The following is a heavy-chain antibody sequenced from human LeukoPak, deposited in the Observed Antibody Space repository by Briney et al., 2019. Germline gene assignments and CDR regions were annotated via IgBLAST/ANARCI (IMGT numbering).Heavy chain of an antibody. V-gene: IGHV3-9*01. CDR1: GFTFDDYA. Sequence: GGSLRLSCAASGFTFDDYAMHWVRHAPGKGLEWVSGISWNSGSIGYADSVKGRFTISRDNAKNSLYLQMNSLRAEDTALYYCAKAPGSGSYSSPSAGYFDYWGQGTLVTVSS. CDR2: ISWNSGSI. D-gene: IGHD3-10*01. CDR3: AKAPGSGSYSSPSAGYFDY. J-gene: IGHJ4*02.